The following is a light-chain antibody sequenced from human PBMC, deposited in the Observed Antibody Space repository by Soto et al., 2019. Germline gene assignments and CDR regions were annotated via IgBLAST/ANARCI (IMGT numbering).Light chain of an antibody. V-gene: IGKV1-39*01. Sequence: DIQMTQSPSTLSASVVDRVTITCLAIQSISSYLNWYQQKPGKAPKLLIYAASSLQSGVPSRFSGSGSGTDFTLTISSLQPEDFATYYCQQANSFPLTFGGGTKVDIK. CDR2: AAS. CDR3: QQANSFPLT. CDR1: QSISSY. J-gene: IGKJ4*01.